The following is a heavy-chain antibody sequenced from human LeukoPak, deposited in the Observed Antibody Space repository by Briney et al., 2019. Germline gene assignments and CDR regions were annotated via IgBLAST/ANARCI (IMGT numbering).Heavy chain of an antibody. CDR1: GFTFSNYA. J-gene: IGHJ4*02. CDR2: VTGSGGDA. V-gene: IGHV3-23*01. D-gene: IGHD6-13*01. CDR3: AKSRAAATTLLFDY. Sequence: HPGGSLRLSCAASGFTFSNYAMSWVRQAPGKGPEWVSAVTGSGGDAFYVDSVKGRFTISRDNSKNTLSLQMHSLSVEDTAVYYCAKSRAAATTLLFDYWGQGILVTVSS.